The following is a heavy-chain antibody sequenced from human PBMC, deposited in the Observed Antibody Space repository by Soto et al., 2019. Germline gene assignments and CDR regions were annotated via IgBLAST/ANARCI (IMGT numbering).Heavy chain of an antibody. Sequence: VQLLESGGGLVQPGGSLRLSCAASGFTFSSYGMHWVRQAPGKGLEWVAVISYDGSNKYYADSVKGRFTISRDNSKNTLYLQMNSLRAEDTAVYYCAKDREVKGVIITLYYYGMDVWGQGTTVTVSS. V-gene: IGHV3-30*18. CDR3: AKDREVKGVIITLYYYGMDV. CDR2: ISYDGSNK. J-gene: IGHJ6*02. CDR1: GFTFSSYG. D-gene: IGHD3-10*01.